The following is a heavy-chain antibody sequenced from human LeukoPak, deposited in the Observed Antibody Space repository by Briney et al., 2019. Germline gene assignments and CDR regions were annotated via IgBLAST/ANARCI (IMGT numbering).Heavy chain of an antibody. CDR2: IKHDGSEK. CDR1: GFTFSTYW. Sequence: GGSLRLSCAASGFTFSTYWMSWVRQAPGTGLEWVASIKHDGSEKFYVDSVRGRFTISRDNAKNSLYLQLNSLRAEDTALYYCARITGIEAAGDYWGQGTLVTVSS. J-gene: IGHJ4*02. V-gene: IGHV3-7*04. CDR3: ARITGIEAAGDY. D-gene: IGHD6-13*01.